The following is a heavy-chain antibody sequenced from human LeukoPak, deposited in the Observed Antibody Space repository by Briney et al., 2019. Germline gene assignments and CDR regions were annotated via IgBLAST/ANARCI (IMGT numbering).Heavy chain of an antibody. CDR1: GGSISSYY. CDR3: ARDSCHGYSGYDWFDP. CDR2: IHTSGST. D-gene: IGHD5-12*01. V-gene: IGHV4-4*07. Sequence: PSETLSLTCTVSGGSISSYYWNWIRQPAGKGLEWIGHIHTSGSTNSNPSLRSRLTMSIDTSKNQFSLKLSSVTAADTAVYYCARDSCHGYSGYDWFDPWGQGTLVTVSS. J-gene: IGHJ5*02.